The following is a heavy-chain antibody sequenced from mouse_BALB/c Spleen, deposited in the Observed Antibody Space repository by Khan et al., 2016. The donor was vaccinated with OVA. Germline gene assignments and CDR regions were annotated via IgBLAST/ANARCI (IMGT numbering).Heavy chain of an antibody. D-gene: IGHD1-1*01. CDR2: IYPGSGST. CDR3: ARGGYSVFAY. V-gene: IGHV1-77*01. J-gene: IGHJ3*01. CDR1: GYTFTDYV. Sequence: QMQLEESGPELVKPGASVKMSCKASGYTFTDYVINWVKQRTGQGLEWIGDIYPGSGSTYYNEKFKGKAKLTADKSSNTAYMQISSLTFEDSAVYFCARGGYSVFAYGGQGTLVTVSA.